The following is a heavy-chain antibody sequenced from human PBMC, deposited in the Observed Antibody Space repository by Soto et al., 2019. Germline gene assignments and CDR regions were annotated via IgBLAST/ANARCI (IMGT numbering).Heavy chain of an antibody. CDR2: MNPNSANT. CDR3: ARMATSGTLNWFDP. CDR1: GYTFTNND. Sequence: SVKVSCKASGYTFTNNDISWVRQATGQGLEWMGWMNPNSANTGYAQKFQGRVSMTRNTSISTAYMELSSLRSDDTAIYYCARMATSGTLNWFDPWGQGTLVTVS. V-gene: IGHV1-8*01. J-gene: IGHJ5*02.